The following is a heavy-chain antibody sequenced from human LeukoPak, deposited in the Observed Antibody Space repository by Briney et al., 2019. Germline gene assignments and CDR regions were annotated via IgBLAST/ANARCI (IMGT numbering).Heavy chain of an antibody. CDR3: ARDLRDSGWNLDN. CDR1: GFTFGSYA. V-gene: IGHV3-30-3*01. Sequence: GRSLRLSCVASGFTFGSYAMHWVRQAPGKGLEWVALISYDGSNKDYAVSVKGRFTISRDNSKNTLYLQMNSLRGGDTAVYYCARDLRDSGWNLDNWGQGTQVTVSS. D-gene: IGHD6-19*01. J-gene: IGHJ4*02. CDR2: ISYDGSNK.